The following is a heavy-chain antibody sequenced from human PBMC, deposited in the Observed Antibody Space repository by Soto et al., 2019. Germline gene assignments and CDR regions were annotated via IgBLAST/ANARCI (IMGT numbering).Heavy chain of an antibody. J-gene: IGHJ6*02. CDR3: ARAPSYCISTSCYGYYYGMDV. CDR1: GGSVSSGSYY. Sequence: QVQLQESGPGLVKPSETLSLTCTVSGGSVSSGSYYWSWIRQPPGKGLEWIGYIYYSGSTNYNPSLKSRVTISVDTSKNQSSLKLSSVTAADTAVYYCARAPSYCISTSCYGYYYGMDVWGQGTTVTVSS. D-gene: IGHD2-2*01. CDR2: IYYSGST. V-gene: IGHV4-61*01.